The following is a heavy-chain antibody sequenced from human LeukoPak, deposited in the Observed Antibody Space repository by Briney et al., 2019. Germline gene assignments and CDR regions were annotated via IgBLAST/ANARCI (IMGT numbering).Heavy chain of an antibody. D-gene: IGHD5-24*01. V-gene: IGHV3-23*01. Sequence: GGSLRLSCAASGFTFSSYAMSWVCQAPGKGLEWVSSISGSGSNTYYADSVKGRFTSSRDNSKNTLYMQVNSLRAEDTAIYYCAKGGSIGTIYYFDYWGQGALVTVSS. CDR3: AKGGSIGTIYYFDY. CDR1: GFTFSSYA. CDR2: ISGSGSNT. J-gene: IGHJ4*02.